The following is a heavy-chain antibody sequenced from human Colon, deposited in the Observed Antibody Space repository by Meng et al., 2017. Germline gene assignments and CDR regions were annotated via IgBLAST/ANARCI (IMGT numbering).Heavy chain of an antibody. CDR3: ARDLAGVRGLGY. V-gene: IGHV3-72*01. D-gene: IGHD6-19*01. Sequence: GESLKISCADSGFTFSDHYMDWVRQAPGKGLEWAGRIRNKANSYTTEYAASVKGRFTISRDDSKNSLYLQMNSLKTEDTAVYYCARDLAGVRGLGYWGQGTLVTVSS. CDR1: GFTFSDHY. CDR2: IRNKANSYTT. J-gene: IGHJ4*02.